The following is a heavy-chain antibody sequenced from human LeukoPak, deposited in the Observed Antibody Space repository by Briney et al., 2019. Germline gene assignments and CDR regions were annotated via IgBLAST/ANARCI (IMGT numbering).Heavy chain of an antibody. Sequence: PSETLSLTCTVSGGSISSYYWSWIRQPPGKGLEWIGYIDYSGSTIHNPSFKSRVTISVNTSKNQFSLQLTSVTAADTAVYYCARSGGLYTSTWYFHRWGQGTLVTVSS. CDR2: IDYSGST. CDR1: GGSISSYY. CDR3: ARSGGLYTSTWYFHR. J-gene: IGHJ1*01. D-gene: IGHD6-13*01. V-gene: IGHV4-59*01.